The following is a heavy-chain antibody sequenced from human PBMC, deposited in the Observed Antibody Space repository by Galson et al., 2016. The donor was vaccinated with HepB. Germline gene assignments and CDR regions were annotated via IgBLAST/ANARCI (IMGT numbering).Heavy chain of an antibody. CDR1: GNTFTSYD. CDR3: ARDIVAGGTGAFDI. D-gene: IGHD6-13*01. V-gene: IGHV1-8*01. Sequence: SVKVSCKASGNTFTSYDINWVRQATGQGLEWMGWMNPNSGNTGYAQKFQGRVTMTRNTSISTAYMELSSLRSEDTAVYYCARDIVAGGTGAFDIWGQGTPVTVSS. CDR2: MNPNSGNT. J-gene: IGHJ3*02.